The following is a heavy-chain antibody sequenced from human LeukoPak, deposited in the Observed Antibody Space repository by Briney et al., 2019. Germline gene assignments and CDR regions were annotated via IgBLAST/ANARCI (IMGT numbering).Heavy chain of an antibody. CDR2: INHSGST. CDR1: GGSFSGYY. D-gene: IGHD3-10*01. J-gene: IGHJ6*02. Sequence: SETLSLTCAVYGGSFSGYYWSWIRQPPGKGLGWIGEINHSGSTNYNPSLKSRVTISVDTSKNQFSLKLSSVTAADTAVYYCARGYYGSGSYYRYYYYGMDVWGQGTMVTVSS. CDR3: ARGYYGSGSYYRYYYYGMDV. V-gene: IGHV4-34*01.